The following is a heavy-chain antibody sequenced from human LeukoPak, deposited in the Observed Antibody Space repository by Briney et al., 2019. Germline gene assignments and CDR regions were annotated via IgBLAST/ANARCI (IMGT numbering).Heavy chain of an antibody. CDR3: AGGPMIERSPVGY. J-gene: IGHJ4*02. V-gene: IGHV1-8*01. CDR1: GYTFTSYD. Sequence: ASVKVSCKASGYTFTSYDINWVRQATGQGLEWMGWMNPNSGNTGYAQKFQGRVTMTRNTSISTAYMELSSLRSEDTAVYYCAGGPMIERSPVGYWGQGTLVTASS. CDR2: MNPNSGNT. D-gene: IGHD3-22*01.